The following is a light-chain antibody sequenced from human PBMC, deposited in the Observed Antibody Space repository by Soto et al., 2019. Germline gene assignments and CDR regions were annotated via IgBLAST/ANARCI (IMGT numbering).Light chain of an antibody. Sequence: DIQMTQSPSTLSASVGDRVTITCRASRAISSWLAWYQQKPGKAPKLLMYKASNLESGVPLRFSGSGSGTEFTLTIASLQPDDFATYYCQQYVSYSQTFGQGTKVEIK. J-gene: IGKJ1*01. V-gene: IGKV1-5*03. CDR2: KAS. CDR1: RAISSW. CDR3: QQYVSYSQT.